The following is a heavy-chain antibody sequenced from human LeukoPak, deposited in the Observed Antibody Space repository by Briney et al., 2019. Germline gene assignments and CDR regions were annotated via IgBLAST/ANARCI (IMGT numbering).Heavy chain of an antibody. CDR1: GYSISSDYY. J-gene: IGHJ1*01. CDR2: IYHSGST. CDR3: ARVGPRAAPKD. Sequence: PSETLSLTCTVSGYSISSDYYWGWVRQPPGKGLEWIASIYHSGSTHYSPSLKSRVTISRDTSKNQFSLNLNYVSATDTAVYFCARVGPRAAPKDGGQGPLVTVSS. D-gene: IGHD1-14*01. V-gene: IGHV4-38-2*02.